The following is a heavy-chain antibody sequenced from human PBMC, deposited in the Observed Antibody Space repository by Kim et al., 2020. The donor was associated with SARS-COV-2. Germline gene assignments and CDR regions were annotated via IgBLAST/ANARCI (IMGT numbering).Heavy chain of an antibody. D-gene: IGHD3-10*02. CDR3: AKDSCSGSYYAWTYYYYGMDV. V-gene: IGHV3-30*18. J-gene: IGHJ6*01. Sequence: GGSLRLSCAASGFTFSSYGMHWVRQAPGKGLEWVAVISYDGSNKYYADSVKGRFTISRDNSKNTLYLQMNSLRAEDTAVYYCAKDSCSGSYYAWTYYYYGMDVWGQGTTVTVFS. CDR2: ISYDGSNK. CDR1: GFTFSSYG.